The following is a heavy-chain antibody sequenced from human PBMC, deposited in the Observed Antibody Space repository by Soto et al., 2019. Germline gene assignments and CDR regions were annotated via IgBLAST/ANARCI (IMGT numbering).Heavy chain of an antibody. CDR1: GGSISSSSYY. V-gene: IGHV4-39*01. CDR2: IYYSGST. Sequence: PSETLSLTCTVSGGSISSSSYYWGWIRQPPGKGLEWIGSIYYSGSTYYNPSLKSRVTISVDTSKNQFSLKLSSVTAADTAVYYCARRGAAMVTGDPVLFDYWGQGTLVTVSS. CDR3: ARRGAAMVTGDPVLFDY. D-gene: IGHD5-18*01. J-gene: IGHJ4*01.